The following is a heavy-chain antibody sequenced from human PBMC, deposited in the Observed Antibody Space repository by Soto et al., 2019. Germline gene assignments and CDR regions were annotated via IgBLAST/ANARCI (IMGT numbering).Heavy chain of an antibody. CDR3: AKAADYHGSASYFPFDA. D-gene: IGHD3-10*01. V-gene: IGHV3-23*01. CDR1: GFSFSSYA. CDR2: ISGSGANT. Sequence: EVQLLESGGGLVQPGGSLRLSCAASGFSFSSYAMSWVRQAPGKGLEWVSSISGSGANTYYVDSVKGRFTVSRDNSKNTLYLQMSSLRGEDTAVYKCAKAADYHGSASYFPFDAWGLGTRVTVSS. J-gene: IGHJ4*02.